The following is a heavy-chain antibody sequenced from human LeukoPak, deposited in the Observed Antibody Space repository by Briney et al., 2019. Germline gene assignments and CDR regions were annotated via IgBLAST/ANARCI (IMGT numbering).Heavy chain of an antibody. V-gene: IGHV4-34*01. Sequence: PSETLSLTCAVYGGSFSGYYWSWIRQPPGKGLEWIGEINHSASTNYNPSLKNRVTISIDTSKNQFSLKPSSVAAADTAVYYCARGEYSSSLDYWGQGTLVTVSS. CDR1: GGSFSGYY. J-gene: IGHJ4*02. CDR2: INHSAST. D-gene: IGHD6-13*01. CDR3: ARGEYSSSLDY.